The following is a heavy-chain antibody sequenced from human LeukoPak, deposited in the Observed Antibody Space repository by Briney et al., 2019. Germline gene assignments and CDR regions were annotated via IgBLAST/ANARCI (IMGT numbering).Heavy chain of an antibody. CDR3: ARRSSGWYQDY. D-gene: IGHD6-19*01. CDR1: GYRFTSYW. CDR2: IYPGDSDT. J-gene: IGHJ4*02. Sequence: GESLKISCKGSGYRFTSYWIGWVRQMPGKGLEWMGIIYPGDSDTRYSPSFQGQVTISADKSTSTAYLQWSSPKASDTAMYYCARRSSGWYQDYWGQGTLVTVSS. V-gene: IGHV5-51*01.